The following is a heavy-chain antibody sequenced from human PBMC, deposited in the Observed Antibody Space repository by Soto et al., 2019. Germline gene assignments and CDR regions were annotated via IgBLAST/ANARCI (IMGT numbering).Heavy chain of an antibody. Sequence: ASVKVSCKVSGYTLTELSMHWVRQAPGKGLEWMGGFDPEDGETIYAQKFQGRVTMTEDTSTDTAYMELSSLRSEDTAVYYCATGEIVGATYYYYGMDVWGQGTTVTVSS. CDR2: FDPEDGET. CDR3: ATGEIVGATYYYYGMDV. CDR1: GYTLTELS. D-gene: IGHD1-26*01. V-gene: IGHV1-24*01. J-gene: IGHJ6*02.